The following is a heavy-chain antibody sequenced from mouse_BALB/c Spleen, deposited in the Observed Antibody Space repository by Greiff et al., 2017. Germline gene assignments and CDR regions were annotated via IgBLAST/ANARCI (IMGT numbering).Heavy chain of an antibody. CDR3: ATGGGRGTSFAY. Sequence: VQLQQSGPELVRPGVSVKISCKGSSYTFTDYAMHWVKQSHAKSLEWIGVISTYYGNTNYNQKFKGKATMTVDKSSSTAYMELARLTSEDSAVYYCATGGGRGTSFAYWGQGTLVTVSA. V-gene: IGHV1-67*01. J-gene: IGHJ3*01. CDR2: ISTYYGNT. CDR1: SYTFTDYA. D-gene: IGHD1-1*02.